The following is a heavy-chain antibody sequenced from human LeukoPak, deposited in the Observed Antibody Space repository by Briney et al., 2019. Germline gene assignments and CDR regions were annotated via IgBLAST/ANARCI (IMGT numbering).Heavy chain of an antibody. D-gene: IGHD1-26*01. J-gene: IGHJ3*02. CDR1: GGSISSYY. CDR3: ARDRVGATTTDDAFDI. V-gene: IGHV4-59*12. CDR2: IYYSGST. Sequence: SETLSLTCTVSGGSISSYYWSWIRQPPGKGLEWIGYIYYSGSTNYNPSLKSRVTISVDTSKNQFSLKLSSVTAADTAVYYCARDRVGATTTDDAFDIWGQGTMVTVSS.